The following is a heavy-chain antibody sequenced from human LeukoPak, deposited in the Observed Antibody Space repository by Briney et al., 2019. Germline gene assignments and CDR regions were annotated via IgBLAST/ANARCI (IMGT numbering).Heavy chain of an antibody. CDR2: ISWNSGNI. J-gene: IGHJ4*02. Sequence: PGRSLRLSCAASGFTFDDYAMHWVRQAPGKGLEWVSGISWNSGNIGYADSVKGRFTISRDNAKNSLYLQMNSLRAEDMALYYCAKDFGPEGGIAAAATPFDYWGQGTLVTVSS. CDR3: AKDFGPEGGIAAAATPFDY. D-gene: IGHD6-13*01. CDR1: GFTFDDYA. V-gene: IGHV3-9*03.